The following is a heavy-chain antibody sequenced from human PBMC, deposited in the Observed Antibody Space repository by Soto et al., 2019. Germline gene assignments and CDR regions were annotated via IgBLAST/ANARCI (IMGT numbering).Heavy chain of an antibody. CDR1: GFTFDDYA. CDR2: ISWNSGSI. J-gene: IGHJ4*02. Sequence: ESGGGLVQPGRSLRLSCAASGFTFDDYAMHWVRQAPGKGLEWVSGISWNSGSIGYADSVKGRFTISRDNAKNSLYLQMNSLRAEDTALYYCAKGFLEWLLLTYFDYWGQGTLVTVSS. CDR3: AKGFLEWLLLTYFDY. V-gene: IGHV3-9*01. D-gene: IGHD3-3*01.